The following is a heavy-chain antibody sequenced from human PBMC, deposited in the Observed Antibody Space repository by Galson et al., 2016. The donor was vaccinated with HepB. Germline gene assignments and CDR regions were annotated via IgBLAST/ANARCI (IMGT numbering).Heavy chain of an antibody. Sequence: QSGAEVKKPGESLRISCKGSGYTFTNYWISWVRQMPGKGLEWMGRIDPSDSYTNYSPSFQGHVTISTDKSISTAYLQWSSLKASDTAMYYCARHEPYNSGGVCAVYIGGQGTGVTGSS. J-gene: IGHJ3*02. D-gene: IGHD3-10*01. CDR1: GYTFTNYW. V-gene: IGHV5-10-1*01. CDR2: IDPSDSYT. CDR3: ARHEPYNSGGVCAVYI.